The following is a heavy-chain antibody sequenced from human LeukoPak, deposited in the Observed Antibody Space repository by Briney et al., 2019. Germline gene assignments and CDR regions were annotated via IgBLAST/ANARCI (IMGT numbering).Heavy chain of an antibody. V-gene: IGHV4-39*07. D-gene: IGHD6-13*01. CDR2: INHSGST. J-gene: IGHJ2*01. Sequence: SETLSLTCSVSGDSISTSSYYWGWIRQPPGKGLEWIGEINHSGSTNYNPSLKSRVTISVDTSKNQFSLKLRSVTAADTAVYYCARVSYSRSYDYWYFDLWGRGTLVTVSS. CDR3: ARVSYSRSYDYWYFDL. CDR1: GDSISTSSYY.